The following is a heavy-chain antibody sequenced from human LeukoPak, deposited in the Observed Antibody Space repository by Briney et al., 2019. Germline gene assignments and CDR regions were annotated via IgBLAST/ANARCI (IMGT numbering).Heavy chain of an antibody. CDR1: GYTFTSYD. J-gene: IGHJ4*02. V-gene: IGHV1-8*01. D-gene: IGHD6-13*01. CDR2: MNPNNGNT. CDR3: ARGRSIAAAVPGY. Sequence: ASVKVSCKASGYTFTSYDINWVRQATGQGLERMGWMNPNNGNTGYAQKFQGRVTMTRNTSISTAYMELSSLRSEDTAVYYCARGRSIAAAVPGYWGQGTLVTVSS.